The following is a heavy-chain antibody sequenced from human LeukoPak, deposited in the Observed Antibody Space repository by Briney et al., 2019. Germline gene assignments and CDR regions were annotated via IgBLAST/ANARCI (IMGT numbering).Heavy chain of an antibody. Sequence: GASVKVSCKASGGTFSSYAISWVRQAPGQGLEWMGRIIPILGIANYAQKFQGRVTITADKSTSTAYMELSSLRSEDTAVYYCARGPYRPATATVFDYWGQGTLVTVSS. CDR1: GGTFSSYA. J-gene: IGHJ4*02. D-gene: IGHD2-15*01. CDR2: IIPILGIA. V-gene: IGHV1-69*04. CDR3: ARGPYRPATATVFDY.